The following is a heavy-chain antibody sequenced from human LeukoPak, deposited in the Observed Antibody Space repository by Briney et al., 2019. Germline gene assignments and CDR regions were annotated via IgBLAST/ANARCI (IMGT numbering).Heavy chain of an antibody. CDR2: ISSSSSYI. D-gene: IGHD6-13*01. J-gene: IGHJ4*02. V-gene: IGHV3-21*01. Sequence: GGSLRLSCAASGFTFSSYSMIWVRPAPGQGLEWVSSISSSSSYIYYADSVKGRFTISTDNAKNSLYLQMNSLGAEDTAVYYCARGVGAAAGCVYWGEGTLVTVSS. CDR3: ARGVGAAAGCVY. CDR1: GFTFSSYS.